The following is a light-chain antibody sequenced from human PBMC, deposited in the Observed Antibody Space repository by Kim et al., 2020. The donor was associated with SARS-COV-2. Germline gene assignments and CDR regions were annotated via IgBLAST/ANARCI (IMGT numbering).Light chain of an antibody. J-gene: IGKJ2*01. V-gene: IGKV1-5*01. CDR3: QQYNSYSYT. Sequence: DIQMTQSPSTLSASVGDRVTITCRASQTITTWLVWYQQKPGRAPKLLIYDASSLKSGVPSRFSGSGSGTEFTLTISSLQPDDFATYYCQQYNSYSYTFGQGTKLEI. CDR2: DAS. CDR1: QTITTW.